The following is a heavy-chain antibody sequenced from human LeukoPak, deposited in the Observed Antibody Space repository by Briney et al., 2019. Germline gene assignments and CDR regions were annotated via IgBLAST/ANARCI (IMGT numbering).Heavy chain of an antibody. CDR2: INHSGST. CDR3: AGSSGYWFQDY. V-gene: IGHV4-34*01. CDR1: GGSFSGYY. Sequence: SETLSLTCAVYGGSFSGYYWSWIRQPPGKGLEWIGEINHSGSTSYNPSLKSRVTISVDTSKNQFSLKLSSVTAADTAVYYCAGSSGYWFQDYWGQGTLVTVSS. D-gene: IGHD3-22*01. J-gene: IGHJ4*02.